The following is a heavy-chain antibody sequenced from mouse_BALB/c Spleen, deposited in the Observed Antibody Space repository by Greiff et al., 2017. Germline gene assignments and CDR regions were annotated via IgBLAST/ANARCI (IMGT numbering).Heavy chain of an antibody. Sequence: VQLQQSGAELARPGASVKMSCKASGYTFTSYTMHWVKQRPGQGLEWIGYINPSSGYTNYNQKFKDKATLTADKSSSTAYMQLSSLTSEDSAVYYCARGPIYYGYDYYAMDYWGQGTSVTVSS. D-gene: IGHD2-2*01. J-gene: IGHJ4*01. V-gene: IGHV1-4*01. CDR2: INPSSGYT. CDR1: GYTFTSYT. CDR3: ARGPIYYGYDYYAMDY.